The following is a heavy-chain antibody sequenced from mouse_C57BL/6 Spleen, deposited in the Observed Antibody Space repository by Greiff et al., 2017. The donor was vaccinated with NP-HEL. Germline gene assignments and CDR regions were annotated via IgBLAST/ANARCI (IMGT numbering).Heavy chain of an antibody. V-gene: IGHV1-80*01. CDR3: ARWDSRYMVY. D-gene: IGHD1-1*02. Sequence: VQLVESGAELVKPGASVKISCKASGYAFSSYWMNWVKQRPGKGLEWIGQIYPGDGDTNYNGKFKGKATLTADKSSSTAYMQLSSLTSEDSAVYFCARWDSRYMVYWGQGTTLTVSS. J-gene: IGHJ2*01. CDR2: IYPGDGDT. CDR1: GYAFSSYW.